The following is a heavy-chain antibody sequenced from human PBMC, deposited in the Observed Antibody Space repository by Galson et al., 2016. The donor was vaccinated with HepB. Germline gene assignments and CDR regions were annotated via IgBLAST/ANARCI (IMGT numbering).Heavy chain of an antibody. D-gene: IGHD2-8*01. CDR3: APIRGHFTDGFDY. CDR2: VNPTDGST. Sequence: SVKVSCKASGFTFTSFFMHWVRQAPGQGLEWMAMVNPTDGSTTYARDFQGRVSMTSDTSTTTVNLDLGSLRSEDTAVYYCAPIRGHFTDGFDYWGQGTLVTVS. V-gene: IGHV1-46*01. CDR1: GFTFTSFF. J-gene: IGHJ4*02.